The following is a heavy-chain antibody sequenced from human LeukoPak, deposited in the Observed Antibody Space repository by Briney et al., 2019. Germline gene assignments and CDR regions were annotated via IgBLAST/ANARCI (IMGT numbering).Heavy chain of an antibody. Sequence: GGSLRLSCVASGFTFSSYEMNWVRQAPDKGLEWVSNIGGSGGTIHYADSVKGRFTISRDNAKNSLYLQMSSLRAEDTAVYYCARRVPYYGMDVWGQGTTVTVSS. CDR1: GFTFSSYE. J-gene: IGHJ6*02. V-gene: IGHV3-48*03. CDR3: ARRVPYYGMDV. CDR2: IGGSGGTI. D-gene: IGHD2-21*01.